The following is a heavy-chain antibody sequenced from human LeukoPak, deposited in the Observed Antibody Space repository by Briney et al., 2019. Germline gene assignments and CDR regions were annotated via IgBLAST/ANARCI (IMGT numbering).Heavy chain of an antibody. V-gene: IGHV3-23*01. J-gene: IGHJ4*02. CDR1: GFTFSSYA. CDR2: ISGSGGST. Sequence: GGSLRLSCAASGFTFSSYAMSWVRQAPGKGLEWVSAISGSGGSTYYADSVKGRFTISRDNAKNSLYLQMNSLRAEDTAVYYCARVRGLTIRYFDYWGQGTLVTVSS. D-gene: IGHD2-2*02. CDR3: ARVRGLTIRYFDY.